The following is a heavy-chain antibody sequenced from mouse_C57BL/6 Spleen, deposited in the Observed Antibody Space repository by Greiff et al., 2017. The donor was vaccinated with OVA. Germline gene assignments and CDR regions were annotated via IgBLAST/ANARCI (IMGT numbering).Heavy chain of an antibody. V-gene: IGHV5-16*01. CDR3: ARYYGSRGAMDY. CDR1: GFTFSDYY. J-gene: IGHJ4*01. CDR2: INYDGSST. Sequence: EVHLVESEGGLVQPGSSMKLSCTASGFTFSDYYMAWVRQVPEKGLEWVANINYDGSSTYYLDSLKSRFIISRDNAKNILYLQMSSLKSEDTATYYCARYYGSRGAMDYWGQGTSVTVSS. D-gene: IGHD1-1*01.